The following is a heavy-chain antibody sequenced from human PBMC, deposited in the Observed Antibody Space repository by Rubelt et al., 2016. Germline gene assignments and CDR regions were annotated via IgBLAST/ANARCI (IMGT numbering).Heavy chain of an antibody. D-gene: IGHD5-12*01. CDR1: GYTFTGYY. CDR2: INPNSGGT. Sequence: QVQLVQSGAEVKKPGASVKVSCKASGYTFTGYYMHWVRQAPGQGLEWMGWINPNSGGTTYAQKFQGRVTMTRDTSVSTAYRELSRLTSDDTAVYYCARGNSGYDYGLDYWGQGTLVTVSS. V-gene: IGHV1-2*02. J-gene: IGHJ4*02. CDR3: ARGNSGYDYGLDY.